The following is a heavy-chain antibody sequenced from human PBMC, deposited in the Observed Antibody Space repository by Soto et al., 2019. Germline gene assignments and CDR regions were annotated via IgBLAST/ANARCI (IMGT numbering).Heavy chain of an antibody. CDR3: AKDPSGYDSLYYFDY. CDR1: GFTFSSYS. D-gene: IGHD5-12*01. CDR2: ISSSSSTI. Sequence: PGGSLRLSCAASGFTFSSYSMNWVRQAPGKGLEWVSYISSSSSTIYYADSVKGRFTISRDNAKNSLYLQMNSLRAEDTAIYYCAKDPSGYDSLYYFDYWGQGTLVTV. V-gene: IGHV3-48*01. J-gene: IGHJ4*02.